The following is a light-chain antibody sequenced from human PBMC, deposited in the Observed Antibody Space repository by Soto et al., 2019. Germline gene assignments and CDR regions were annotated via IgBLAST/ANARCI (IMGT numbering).Light chain of an antibody. J-gene: IGLJ3*02. Sequence: QSALTQPASVSASPGQSITISCAGTSSDVGGWPHVSWYQQHPGKAPKLVIYEVSNRPSGVSSRFSGSKSGSTASLTISGLQAEDEADYYCSSKTSSTTLVFGGGTK. CDR1: SSDVGGWPH. CDR3: SSKTSSTTLV. V-gene: IGLV2-14*01. CDR2: EVS.